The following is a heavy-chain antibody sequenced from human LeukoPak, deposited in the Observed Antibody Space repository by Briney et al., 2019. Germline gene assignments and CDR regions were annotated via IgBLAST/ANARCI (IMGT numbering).Heavy chain of an antibody. V-gene: IGHV4-31*03. J-gene: IGHJ3*02. CDR1: GGSISSGGYY. CDR3: ARDRGPLGYYDSSGYDI. Sequence: SQTLSLTCTVSGGSISSGGYYWRWLRQHPGKGLEWIGYIYYSGSTYYNPSLKSRVTISVDTSKNQFSLKLSSVTAADTAVYYCARDRGPLGYYDSSGYDIWGQGTMVTVSS. D-gene: IGHD3-22*01. CDR2: IYYSGST.